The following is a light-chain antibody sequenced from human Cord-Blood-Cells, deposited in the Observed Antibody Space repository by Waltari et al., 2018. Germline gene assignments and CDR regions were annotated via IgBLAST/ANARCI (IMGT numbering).Light chain of an antibody. CDR3: CSYAGSSTWV. V-gene: IGLV2-23*01. CDR1: SSDVGGYNL. CDR2: EGS. Sequence: QSALTQPASVSGSPGQSITISCTGTSSDVGGYNLVSWYQQHPGKAPKLMIYEGSKRPLGVFNRFSGSKSGNTAALTISGLQAEDEADYYCCSYAGSSTWVFGGGTKLTVL. J-gene: IGLJ3*02.